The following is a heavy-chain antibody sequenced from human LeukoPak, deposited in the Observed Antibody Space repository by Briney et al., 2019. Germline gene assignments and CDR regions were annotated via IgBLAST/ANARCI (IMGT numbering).Heavy chain of an antibody. CDR2: IKQDGSEK. CDR3: AREDQPRGTFDY. CDR1: GFTLSNYW. J-gene: IGHJ4*02. D-gene: IGHD2-15*01. Sequence: GGSLRLSCAASGFTLSNYWMTWVRQAPGKGLEGVANIKQDGSEKYYVDSVKGRFTISRDNAKNSLYLQMNSLRAEDTALYYCAREDQPRGTFDYWGQGSLVTVSS. V-gene: IGHV3-7*05.